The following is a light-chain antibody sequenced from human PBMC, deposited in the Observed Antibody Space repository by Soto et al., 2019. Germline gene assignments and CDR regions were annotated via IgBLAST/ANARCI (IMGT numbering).Light chain of an antibody. J-gene: IGKJ2*01. CDR1: QSVSSN. CDR3: QQYNNWPYT. CDR2: GAS. Sequence: EIVMTQSPATLSVSPGERAALSCRASQSVSSNFAWYQQKPGQAPRLLIYGASTRATGIPARFSGSGSGTEFILTISSLQSGDFAVYYCQQYNNWPYTFGQGKKLEIK. V-gene: IGKV3-15*01.